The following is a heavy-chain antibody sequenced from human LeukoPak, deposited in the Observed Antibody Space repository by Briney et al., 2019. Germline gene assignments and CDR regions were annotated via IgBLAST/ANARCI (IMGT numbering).Heavy chain of an antibody. CDR3: AKDQLRYYYDSSGYFDY. CDR2: ISGSGGST. V-gene: IGHV3-23*01. D-gene: IGHD3-22*01. CDR1: GFTFSSYA. J-gene: IGHJ4*02. Sequence: GGSLRLSCAASGFTFSSYAMSWVRQAPGKGLEWVSAISGSGGSTYYADPVKGRFTISRDNSKNTLYLQMNSLRAEDTAVYYCAKDQLRYYYDSSGYFDYWGQGTLVTVSS.